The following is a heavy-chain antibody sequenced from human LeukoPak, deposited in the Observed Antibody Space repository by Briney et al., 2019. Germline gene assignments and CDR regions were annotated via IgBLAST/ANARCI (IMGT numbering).Heavy chain of an antibody. D-gene: IGHD3-9*01. CDR1: GGTFSSCA. CDR2: IIPIFGTA. CDR3: ARGPLSPGRYFDWLSRYYYYGMDV. V-gene: IGHV1-69*06. J-gene: IGHJ6*04. Sequence: SVKVSCKASGGTFSSCAISWVRQAPGPGLELMGGIIPIFGTANYAQKFQGRVTITADKSTSPAYMELSSLRSEDTAVYYCARGPLSPGRYFDWLSRYYYYGMDVWGKGTTVTVSS.